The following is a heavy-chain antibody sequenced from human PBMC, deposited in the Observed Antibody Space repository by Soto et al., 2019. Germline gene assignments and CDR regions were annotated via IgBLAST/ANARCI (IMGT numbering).Heavy chain of an antibody. CDR1: GFTFDDYA. CDR3: AKDISASYDSSGYLGY. V-gene: IGHV3-9*01. Sequence: EVQLVESGGGLVQPGRSLRLSCAASGFTFDDYAMHWVRQAPGKGLEWVSGISWNSGSIGYADSVKGRFTISRDNAKTSLYLQMNSLRAEDTALYYCAKDISASYDSSGYLGYWGQGTLVTVSS. CDR2: ISWNSGSI. D-gene: IGHD3-22*01. J-gene: IGHJ4*02.